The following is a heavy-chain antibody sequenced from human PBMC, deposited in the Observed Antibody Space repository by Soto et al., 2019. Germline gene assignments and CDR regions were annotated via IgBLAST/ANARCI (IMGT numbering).Heavy chain of an antibody. J-gene: IGHJ4*02. CDR1: GGTFSSYT. CDR2: IIPILGIA. D-gene: IGHD6-13*01. CDR3: ARGGSSLIYY. Sequence: QVQLVQSGAEVKKPGSSVKVSCKASGGTFSSYTISWVRQAPGQGLEWMGRIIPILGIANYAQKFQGRVTITAGKSTSTAYMELSSLRAEYTAVYYCARGGSSLIYYWGQGTLVTVSS. V-gene: IGHV1-69*02.